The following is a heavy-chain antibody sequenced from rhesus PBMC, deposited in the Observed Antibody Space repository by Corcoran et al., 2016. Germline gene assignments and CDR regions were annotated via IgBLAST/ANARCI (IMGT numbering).Heavy chain of an antibody. J-gene: IGHJ4*01. CDR3: ARSAGTTFDY. CDR2: NRGSSGST. V-gene: IGHV4-65*01. Sequence: QVQLQESGPGLVKPSETLSLTCAVSGGSISSSYWWSWIRQPPGKGLEWIGNNRGSSGSTYYNPSLKSRLTISTDTSKNQFSLKLSSVTAADTAVYYCARSAGTTFDYWGQGVLVTVSS. CDR1: GGSISSSYW. D-gene: IGHD1-14*01.